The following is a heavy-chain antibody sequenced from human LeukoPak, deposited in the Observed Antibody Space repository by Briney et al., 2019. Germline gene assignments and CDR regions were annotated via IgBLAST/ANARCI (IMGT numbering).Heavy chain of an antibody. CDR3: AKPGTTGTYWYFDL. D-gene: IGHD4-17*01. Sequence: QPGGSLRLSCAASGFTFSNYAMSWVRQAPGKGLEWVSAISKSGSSTYYADSVKGRFTISRDNSKNTLYLQMNSLRAEDTAIYYCAKPGTTGTYWYFDLWGRGTLVTGSS. CDR2: ISKSGSST. J-gene: IGHJ2*01. V-gene: IGHV3-23*05. CDR1: GFTFSNYA.